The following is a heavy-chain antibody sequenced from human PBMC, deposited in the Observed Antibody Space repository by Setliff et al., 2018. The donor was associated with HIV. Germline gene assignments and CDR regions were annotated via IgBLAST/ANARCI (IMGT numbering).Heavy chain of an antibody. J-gene: IGHJ4*02. D-gene: IGHD5-12*01. CDR1: GYTFTSYD. Sequence: ASVKVSCKASGYTFTSYDISWVRQAPGQGLVWMGWMSTYNGNTNYAQKVQGRVTMTTDTSTSTAYMELRSLRPDDTAVYYCARSEGQWLRPEGALCDYWGQGTLVTVSS. V-gene: IGHV1-18*01. CDR3: ARSEGQWLRPEGALCDY. CDR2: MSTYNGNT.